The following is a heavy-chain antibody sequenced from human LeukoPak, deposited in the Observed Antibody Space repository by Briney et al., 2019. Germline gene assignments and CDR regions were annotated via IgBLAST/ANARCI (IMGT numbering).Heavy chain of an antibody. V-gene: IGHV3-48*03. CDR3: AELGITKIGGV. D-gene: IGHD3-10*02. CDR2: ISSSGSTI. CDR1: GFTFSSYA. Sequence: PGGSLRLSCAASGFTFSSYAMSWVRQAPGKGLEWVSYISSSGSTIYYADSVKGRFTISRDNAKNSLYLQMNSRRAEDTAVYYCAELGITKIGGVWGKGTTVTISS. J-gene: IGHJ6*04.